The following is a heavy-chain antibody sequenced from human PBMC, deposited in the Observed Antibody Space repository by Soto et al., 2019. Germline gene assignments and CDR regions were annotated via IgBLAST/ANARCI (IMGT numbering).Heavy chain of an antibody. V-gene: IGHV4-59*01. J-gene: IGHJ6*02. CDR3: ARHYPRTPAAIADYCYGMDV. CDR2: IYYSGST. CDR1: GGSISSYY. D-gene: IGHD2-2*01. Sequence: QVQLQESGPGLVKPSETLSLTCTVSGGSISSYYWSWIRQPPGKGREWIGYIYYSGSTNYNPSLKSRVTISVDTSKYQSSLKLSSVTAADTAVYYCARHYPRTPAAIADYCYGMDVWGQGTKVTVSS.